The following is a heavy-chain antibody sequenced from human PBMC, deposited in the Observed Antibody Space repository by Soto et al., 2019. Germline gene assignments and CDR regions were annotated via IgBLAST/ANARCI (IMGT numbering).Heavy chain of an antibody. CDR2: TFLTGST. CDR1: VGSIIGKDW. J-gene: IGHJ4*02. Sequence: QVQLQESGPGLVKPSGTLSPPCAVSVGSIIGKDWWLWFRSPPGKGLKWIGETFLTGSTNYNPSLESRVSISADRSKNQFSLKLTSVTAADTAVHYCATLVPAGLLYWGQGALVTVSS. CDR3: ATLVPAGLLY. V-gene: IGHV4-4*02. D-gene: IGHD2-2*01.